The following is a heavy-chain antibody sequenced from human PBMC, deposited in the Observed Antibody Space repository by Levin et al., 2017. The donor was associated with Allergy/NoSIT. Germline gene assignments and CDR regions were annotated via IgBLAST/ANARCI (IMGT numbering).Heavy chain of an antibody. CDR1: GCTFSSYA. D-gene: IGHD1-26*01. V-gene: IGHV1-69*01. CDR2: IIPIFGTA. CDR3: ARGGRGSYPVRDAFDI. J-gene: IGHJ3*02. Sequence: KISCKASGCTFSSYAISWVRQAPGQGLEWMGGIIPIFGTANYAQKFQGRVTITADESTSTAYMKLSSLRSADTAVYYCARGGRGSYPVRDAFDIWGQGTMVTVSS.